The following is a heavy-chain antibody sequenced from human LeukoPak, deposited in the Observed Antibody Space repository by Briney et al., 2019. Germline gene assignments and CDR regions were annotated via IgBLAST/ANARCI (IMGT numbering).Heavy chain of an antibody. CDR3: ARTAYCGGDCPDDAFDI. J-gene: IGHJ3*02. D-gene: IGHD2-21*01. V-gene: IGHV4-59*01. Sequence: PSETLSLTCTVSGGSISSYYWSWIRQPPGKGLEWIGYIYYSGSTNYNPSLKSRVTISLDTSKNQFSLKLSSVTAADTAVYYCARTAYCGGDCPDDAFDIWGQGTMVTVSS. CDR2: IYYSGST. CDR1: GGSISSYY.